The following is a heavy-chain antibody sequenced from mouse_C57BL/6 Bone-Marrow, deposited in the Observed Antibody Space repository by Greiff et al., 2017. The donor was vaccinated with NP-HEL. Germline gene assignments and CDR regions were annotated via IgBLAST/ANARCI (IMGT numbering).Heavy chain of an antibody. CDR1: GFTFSNYW. V-gene: IGHV6-3*01. D-gene: IGHD1-1*01. J-gene: IGHJ2*01. CDR3: TRITTVVVDFDY. Sequence: EVKLVESGGGLVQPGGSMKLSCVASGFTFSNYWMNWVRQSPEKGLEWVAQIRLKSDNYATHYAESVKGRFTISRDDSKSSVYLQMNNLRAEDTGIYYCTRITTVVVDFDYWGQGTTLTVSS. CDR2: IRLKSDNYAT.